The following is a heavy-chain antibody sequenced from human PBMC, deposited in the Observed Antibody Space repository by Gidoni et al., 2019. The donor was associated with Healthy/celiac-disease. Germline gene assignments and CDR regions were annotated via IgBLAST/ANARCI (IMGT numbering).Heavy chain of an antibody. CDR1: GGSFSGYY. CDR3: ARGRITMVRGVITVYFDY. J-gene: IGHJ4*02. Sequence: QVQLQQWGAGLLKPSETLSLPCAVYGGSFSGYYWSWIRQPPGKGLEWIGEINHSGSTNYNPSLKSRVTISVDTSKNQFSLKLSSVTAADTAVYYCARGRITMVRGVITVYFDYWGQGTLVTVSS. D-gene: IGHD3-10*01. V-gene: IGHV4-34*01. CDR2: INHSGST.